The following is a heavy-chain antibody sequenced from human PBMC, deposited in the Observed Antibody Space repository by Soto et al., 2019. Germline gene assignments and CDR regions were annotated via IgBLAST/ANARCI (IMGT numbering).Heavy chain of an antibody. J-gene: IGHJ4*02. Sequence: PSETLSLTCIVSGVSVSSYTWSWVRQPANKGLEWIGRVFSSVSATYNPSLKSRVSISMHTPENRISLKLDSVTAADAGVYFCARDGMTTGDTWGPGTLVTVSS. CDR3: ARDGMTTGDT. D-gene: IGHD2-21*02. V-gene: IGHV4-4*07. CDR1: GVSVSSYT. CDR2: VFSSVSA.